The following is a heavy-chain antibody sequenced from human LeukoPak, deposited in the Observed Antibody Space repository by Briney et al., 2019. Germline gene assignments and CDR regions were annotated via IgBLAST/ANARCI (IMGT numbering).Heavy chain of an antibody. CDR2: MNPNSGNT. CDR1: GYTFTAYD. J-gene: IGHJ4*02. CDR3: TRGGFYCGGDCYFDY. D-gene: IGHD2-21*01. V-gene: IGHV1-8*02. Sequence: GASVKVSCKASGYTFTAYDINWVRQATGQGLKWMGWMNPNSGNTGYAQKFQGRVTMTRNTSISTAYMELSSLRSEDTAVYYCTRGGFYCGGDCYFDYWGQGTLVTVSS.